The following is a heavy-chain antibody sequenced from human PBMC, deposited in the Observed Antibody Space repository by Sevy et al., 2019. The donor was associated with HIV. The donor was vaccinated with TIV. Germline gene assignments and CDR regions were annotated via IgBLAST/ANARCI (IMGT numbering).Heavy chain of an antibody. J-gene: IGHJ4*02. CDR2: LSFGCGEI. V-gene: IGHV3-23*01. CDR1: GFTFSKYS. D-gene: IGHD3-10*01. CDR3: ARGIYGSGSRLGLGY. Sequence: GGSLRLSCAASGFTFSKYSMSWVRQPPGKGLEWVSTLSFGCGEINYADSVKGRFTISRDNSKNSLYLQMNSLRAEDTAVYYCARGIYGSGSRLGLGYWGQGTLVTVSS.